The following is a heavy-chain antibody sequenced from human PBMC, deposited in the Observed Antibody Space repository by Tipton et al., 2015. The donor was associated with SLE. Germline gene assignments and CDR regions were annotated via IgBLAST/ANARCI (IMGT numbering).Heavy chain of an antibody. CDR3: AEGGRGYFDL. CDR2: IYTSGST. Sequence: TLSLTCTVSGGSISSGGYYWSWIRQPAGKGLEWIGYIYTSGSTNYNPSLKSRVTISVDTSKNQFSLKLSSVTAADTAVYYCAEGGRGYFDLWGRGTLVTVSS. J-gene: IGHJ2*01. CDR1: GGSISSGGYY. V-gene: IGHV4-61*09. D-gene: IGHD1-26*01.